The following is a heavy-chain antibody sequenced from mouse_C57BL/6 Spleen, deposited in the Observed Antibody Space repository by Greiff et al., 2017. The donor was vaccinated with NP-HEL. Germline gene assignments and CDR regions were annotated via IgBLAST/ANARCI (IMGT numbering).Heavy chain of an antibody. J-gene: IGHJ2*01. Sequence: EVKLMDSGGDLVKPGGSLKLSCAASGFTFSSYGMSWVRQTPDKRLEWVATISSGGSYTYYPDSVKGRFTISRDNAKNTLYLQMSSLKSEDTAMYYCARHAGDYDHFDYWGQGTTLTVSS. CDR2: ISSGGSYT. D-gene: IGHD2-4*01. V-gene: IGHV5-6*01. CDR1: GFTFSSYG. CDR3: ARHAGDYDHFDY.